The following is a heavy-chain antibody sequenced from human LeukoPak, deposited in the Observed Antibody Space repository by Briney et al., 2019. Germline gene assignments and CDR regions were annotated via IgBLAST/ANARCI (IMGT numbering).Heavy chain of an antibody. D-gene: IGHD3-22*01. CDR3: ARGAYYYDSSGYTPPLHDY. V-gene: IGHV1-18*01. Sequence: ASVKVSCKASGYTFTSYGISWVRQAPGQGLEWMGWISAYNGNTNYAQKLQGRVTMTRDTSTSTVYMELSSLRSEDTAVYYCARGAYYYDSSGYTPPLHDYWGQGTLVTVSS. CDR2: ISAYNGNT. CDR1: GYTFTSYG. J-gene: IGHJ4*02.